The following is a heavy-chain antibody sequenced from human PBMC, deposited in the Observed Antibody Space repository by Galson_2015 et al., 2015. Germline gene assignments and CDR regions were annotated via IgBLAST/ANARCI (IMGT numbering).Heavy chain of an antibody. CDR2: ISYDGSNK. D-gene: IGHD3-3*01. V-gene: IGHV3-30*18. CDR3: AKEWGLFFALDI. J-gene: IGHJ3*02. Sequence: SLRLSCAASGFTFSSYGMHWVRQAPGKGLEWVAVISYDGSNKYYADSVKGRFTISRDNSKNTRYLQMNSLGAEDTAVYYCAKEWGLFFALDISGQGTMVTVSS. CDR1: GFTFSSYG.